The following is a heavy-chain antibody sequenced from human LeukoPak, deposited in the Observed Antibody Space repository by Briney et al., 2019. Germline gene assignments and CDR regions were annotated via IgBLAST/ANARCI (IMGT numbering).Heavy chain of an antibody. D-gene: IGHD3-22*01. CDR3: ARLVWPEYYDSSGYWGNWFDP. V-gene: IGHV4-39*01. CDR2: IYYSGST. J-gene: IGHJ5*02. CDR1: GGSISGSSYY. Sequence: PSETLSLTCTVSGGSISGSSYYWGWIRQPPGKGLEWIVSIYYSGSTYYTPSLKGRVTISVDTSKNQFSLKLSSVTAEDTAVYYCARLVWPEYYDSSGYWGNWFDPWGQGTLVTVSS.